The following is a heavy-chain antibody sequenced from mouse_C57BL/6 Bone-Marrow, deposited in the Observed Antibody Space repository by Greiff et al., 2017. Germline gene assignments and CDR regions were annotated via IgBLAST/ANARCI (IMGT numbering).Heavy chain of an antibody. D-gene: IGHD2-5*01. V-gene: IGHV1-55*01. J-gene: IGHJ1*03. CDR2: IYPGSGST. CDR1: GYTFTSYW. Sequence: QVQLQQPVAELVKPGASVKMSCKASGYTFTSYWITWVKPMPGQGLEWIGDIYPGSGSTNSNEKFKSKATLTVDTSSSTAYMQLSSLTSEDSADYYCARPYYSNYWYFDVWGTGTTVTVSS. CDR3: ARPYYSNYWYFDV.